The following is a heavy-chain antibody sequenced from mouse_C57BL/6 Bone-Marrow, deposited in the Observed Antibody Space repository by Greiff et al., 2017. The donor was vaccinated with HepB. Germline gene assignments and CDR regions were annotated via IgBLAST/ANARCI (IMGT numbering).Heavy chain of an antibody. CDR2: IYPRSGNT. J-gene: IGHJ2*01. CDR3: GTYYDGSSPPFDY. V-gene: IGHV1-81*01. CDR1: GYTFTSYG. Sequence: VQLQQSGAELARPGASVKLSCKASGYTFTSYGISWVKQRTGQGLEWIGEIYPRSGNTYYNEKFKGKATLTADKSSSTAYMELRSLTSEDSAVYFCGTYYDGSSPPFDYWGQGTTLTVSS. D-gene: IGHD1-1*01.